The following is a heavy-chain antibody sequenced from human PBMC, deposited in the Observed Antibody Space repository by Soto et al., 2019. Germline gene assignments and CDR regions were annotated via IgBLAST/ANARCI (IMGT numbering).Heavy chain of an antibody. D-gene: IGHD6-19*01. Sequence: GGSLRLSCAASGFTFSSYWMHWVRQAPGKGLVWVSRINSDGSSTSYADSVKGRFTISRDNAKNTLYLQMNSLRAEDTAVYYCATYSSGWYISQGPFDYWGQGTLVTVSS. CDR2: INSDGSST. CDR3: ATYSSGWYISQGPFDY. CDR1: GFTFSSYW. J-gene: IGHJ4*02. V-gene: IGHV3-74*01.